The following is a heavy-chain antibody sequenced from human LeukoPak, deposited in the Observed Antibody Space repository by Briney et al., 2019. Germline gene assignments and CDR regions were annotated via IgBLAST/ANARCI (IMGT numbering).Heavy chain of an antibody. D-gene: IGHD4-11*01. CDR2: ISSSGSTI. J-gene: IGHJ5*02. V-gene: IGHV3-11*01. CDR1: GFTFSDYY. CDR3: ARVPGSNYNWFDP. Sequence: GGSLRLSCAASGFTFSDYYMSWIRQAPGKGLEWVSYISSSGSTIYYADSVKGRFTTSRDNAKNSLYLQMNSLRAEDTAVYYCARVPGSNYNWFDPWGQGTLVTVSS.